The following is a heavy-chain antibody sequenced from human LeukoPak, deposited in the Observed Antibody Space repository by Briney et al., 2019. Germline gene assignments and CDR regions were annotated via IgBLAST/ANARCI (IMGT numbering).Heavy chain of an antibody. D-gene: IGHD6-13*01. CDR2: IKQDGSET. CDR1: GFTLSSYW. Sequence: GGSLRHSCAASGFTLSSYWMNWVRQAPGKGLEWVANIKQDGSETYYVDSVKGRFTISRDNSKSTLYLQMDSLRGDDAAVYYCAKAVGSISWSFDYWGQGTLVTVSS. J-gene: IGHJ4*02. CDR3: AKAVGSISWSFDY. V-gene: IGHV3-7*01.